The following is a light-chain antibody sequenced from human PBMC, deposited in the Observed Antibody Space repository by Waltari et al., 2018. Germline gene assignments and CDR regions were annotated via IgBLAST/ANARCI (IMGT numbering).Light chain of an antibody. CDR3: QQYYDTLLYT. J-gene: IGKJ2*01. V-gene: IGKV1-39*01. Sequence: DIQMTQSPSSLSASVGDRVTITCRARQIISSYLNWYQQKPGKAPKLLIYVASSLQGGAPSRFSGSGSGTDFTLTISSLQAEDVAVYYCQQYYDTLLYTFGQGTKLEI. CDR2: VAS. CDR1: QIISSY.